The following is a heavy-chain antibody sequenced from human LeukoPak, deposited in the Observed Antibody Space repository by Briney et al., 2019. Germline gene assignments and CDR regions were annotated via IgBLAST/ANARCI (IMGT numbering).Heavy chain of an antibody. V-gene: IGHV4-61*02. CDR1: VGSISSGNYY. D-gene: IGHD2-2*01. Sequence: SETLSLICTVSVGSISSGNYYWSWIRRPAGKGLEWIGRIYTSGSTNYTACCKSRVTMSVDTSKNHFSQKLISVTAADTAVYYCARVIWGYCSSTSCYDVIADAFDIWGQGTMVTVSS. J-gene: IGHJ3*02. CDR2: IYTSGST. CDR3: ARVIWGYCSSTSCYDVIADAFDI.